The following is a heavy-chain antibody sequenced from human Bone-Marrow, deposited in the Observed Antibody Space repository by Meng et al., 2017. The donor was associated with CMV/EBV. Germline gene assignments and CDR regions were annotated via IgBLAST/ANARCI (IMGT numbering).Heavy chain of an antibody. V-gene: IGHV4-31*03. CDR1: GAAMSGTDHC. D-gene: IGHD6-13*01. CDR2: IHYTGST. J-gene: IGHJ4*02. Sequence: CSVSGAAMSGTDHCWAWIRHHPERGLEWIGYIHYTGSTLYNPSLRSRLTISIDTSKSQFTLNVTSVTAADTAVYYCVRELMAPAAIDFWGQGTLVTVSS. CDR3: VRELMAPAAIDF.